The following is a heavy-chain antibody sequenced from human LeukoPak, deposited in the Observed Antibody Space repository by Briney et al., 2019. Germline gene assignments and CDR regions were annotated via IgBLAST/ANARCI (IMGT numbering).Heavy chain of an antibody. Sequence: SQTLSLTCTVSGGSISSGGYYWSWIRQHPGKGLEWIGYIYYSGSTYYNPSLKSRVTISVDTSKNQFSLKLSSVTAADTAVYYCARGYYDRYGVDYWGQGTLVTVSS. CDR2: IYYSGST. J-gene: IGHJ4*02. CDR3: ARGYYDRYGVDY. V-gene: IGHV4-31*03. CDR1: GGSISSGGYY. D-gene: IGHD3-22*01.